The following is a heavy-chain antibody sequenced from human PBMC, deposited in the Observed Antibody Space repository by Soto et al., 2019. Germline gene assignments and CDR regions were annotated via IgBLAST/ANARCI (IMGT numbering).Heavy chain of an antibody. V-gene: IGHV3-23*01. CDR1: GFTFSSYA. J-gene: IGHJ4*02. CDR3: AKFNGSWLWFRSLDY. Sequence: GGSLRLSCAASGFTFSSYAMSWVRQAPGKGLEWVSAISGSGGSTYYADSVKGRFTISRDNSKNTLYLQMNSLRAEDTAVYYFAKFNGSWLWFRSLDYWGQGTLVTVSS. CDR2: ISGSGGST. D-gene: IGHD3-10*01.